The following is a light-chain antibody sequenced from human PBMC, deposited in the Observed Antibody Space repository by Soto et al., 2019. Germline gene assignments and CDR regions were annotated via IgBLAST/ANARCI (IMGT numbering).Light chain of an antibody. CDR2: GVT. CDR3: SSFTSSITYV. J-gene: IGLJ1*01. Sequence: QSALTQPASVSGSPGQSITISCTGTSSDVCGYDSVCWYQQHPGKAPKVMIYGVTNRPSGVSDRFSGSKSGNTASLTISGLQAEDEADYYCSSFTSSITYVFGTGTKVTVL. CDR1: SSDVCGYDS. V-gene: IGLV2-14*01.